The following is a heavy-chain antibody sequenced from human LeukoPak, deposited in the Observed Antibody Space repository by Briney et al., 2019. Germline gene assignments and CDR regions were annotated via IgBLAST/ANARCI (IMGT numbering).Heavy chain of an antibody. V-gene: IGHV4-34*01. CDR1: GGSFSGYY. CDR3: AREERGGYFDY. J-gene: IGHJ4*02. Sequence: SETLSLTCAVYGGSFSGYYWSWIRQPPGKGLEWIGEINHSGSTNYNPSLKSRVTISVDTSKNQFSLKLSSVTAADTAVYYCAREERGGYFDYWGQGTLVTVYS. D-gene: IGHD4-23*01. CDR2: INHSGST.